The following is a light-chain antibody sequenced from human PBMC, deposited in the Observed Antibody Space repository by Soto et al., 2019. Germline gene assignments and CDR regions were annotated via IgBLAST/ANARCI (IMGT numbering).Light chain of an antibody. Sequence: DIVMTESPSALSVSPGQVPTLSCTASHYVYSNVAWFQQRPGQAPRLLIYRASTRATGTPARFSGSGSGTEFTLTITSLQSEDFALYYCQQYHNLWTFGQGTKVDIK. CDR1: HYVYSN. J-gene: IGKJ1*01. CDR2: RAS. V-gene: IGKV3-15*01. CDR3: QQYHNLWT.